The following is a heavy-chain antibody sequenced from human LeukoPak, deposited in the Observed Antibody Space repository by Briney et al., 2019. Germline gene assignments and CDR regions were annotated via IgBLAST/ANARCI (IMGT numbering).Heavy chain of an antibody. J-gene: IGHJ6*02. D-gene: IGHD6-19*01. CDR1: GYDFKTYA. Sequence: ASVKVSCKSFGYDFKTYAVSWVRQAPGQGLEWMGWISGYNGDTDYAQKLQGRVTMTTDTSTSTAYMELRSLRSDDTAVYYCARTGYSSGWDYYYGMDVWGQGTTVTVSS. CDR2: ISGYNGDT. V-gene: IGHV1-18*01. CDR3: ARTGYSSGWDYYYGMDV.